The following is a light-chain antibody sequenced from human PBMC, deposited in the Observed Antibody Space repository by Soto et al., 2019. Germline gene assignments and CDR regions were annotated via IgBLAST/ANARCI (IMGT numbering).Light chain of an antibody. CDR2: GAS. CDR3: QQYGSSST. V-gene: IGKV3-20*01. J-gene: IGKJ5*01. Sequence: EIVMTQSPVTLSVSPGERATLSCRASQSVRSSLAWYQQKPGQAPRLLIYGASSRATGIPDRFSGSGSGTDFTLTISRLEPEDFAVYYCQQYGSSSTFGQGTRLEIK. CDR1: QSVRSS.